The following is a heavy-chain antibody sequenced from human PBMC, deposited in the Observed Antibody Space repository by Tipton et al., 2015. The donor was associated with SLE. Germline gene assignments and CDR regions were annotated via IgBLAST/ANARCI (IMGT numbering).Heavy chain of an antibody. CDR3: AKDGGSYHYYGMDV. J-gene: IGHJ6*02. Sequence: RSLRLSCAASGFTFSSYGMHWVRQAPGKGLEWEAVIWDDGSNKYYADSVKGRFTISRDNSKNTLYLQMNSLRAEDTVVYYCAKDGGSYHYYGMDVWGQGTTVTVSS. D-gene: IGHD1-26*01. CDR1: GFTFSSYG. CDR2: IWDDGSNK. V-gene: IGHV3-30*18.